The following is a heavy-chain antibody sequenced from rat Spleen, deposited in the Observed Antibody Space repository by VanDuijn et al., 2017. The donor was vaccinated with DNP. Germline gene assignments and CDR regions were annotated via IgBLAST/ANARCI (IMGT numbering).Heavy chain of an antibody. CDR2: ISYSGIT. Sequence: EVQLQESGSGLVKPSQSLALTCSVTGYSITSNSWGWIRKFPGNKMEWIGHISYSGITTYNPSLKSRISIIRDTSKNHFFLQLNSVTTEDTATYYSVRGHPPRGFDYWGQGVMVTVSS. CDR3: VRGHPPRGFDY. CDR1: GYSITSNS. V-gene: IGHV3-1*01. D-gene: IGHD3-8*01. J-gene: IGHJ2*01.